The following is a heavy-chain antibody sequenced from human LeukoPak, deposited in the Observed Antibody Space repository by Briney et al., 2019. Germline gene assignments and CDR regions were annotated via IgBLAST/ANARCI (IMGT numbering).Heavy chain of an antibody. D-gene: IGHD3-22*01. J-gene: IGHJ4*02. V-gene: IGHV1-46*01. CDR1: GGTFSSYA. Sequence: GSSVKVSCKASGGTFSSYAISWVRLAPGQGLEWMGIINPSGGSTSYAQKFQGRVTMTRDTSTSTVYMELSSLRSEDTAVYYCATSPGRYYYDSSGYYQLDYWGQGTLVTVSS. CDR3: ATSPGRYYYDSSGYYQLDY. CDR2: INPSGGST.